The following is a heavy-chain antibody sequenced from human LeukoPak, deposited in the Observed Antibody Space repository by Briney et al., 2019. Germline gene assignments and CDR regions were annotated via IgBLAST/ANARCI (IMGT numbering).Heavy chain of an antibody. Sequence: GGSLRLSCAASGLTVSSNYMSWVRQAPGKGLEWVSVIYSGGSTYYADSVKGRFTISRHNSKNALYLQMNSLRAEDTAVYYCARGLSLVRSYYYYGMDVWGQGTTVTVSS. V-gene: IGHV3-53*04. CDR1: GLTVSSNY. CDR2: IYSGGST. D-gene: IGHD6-13*01. J-gene: IGHJ6*02. CDR3: ARGLSLVRSYYYYGMDV.